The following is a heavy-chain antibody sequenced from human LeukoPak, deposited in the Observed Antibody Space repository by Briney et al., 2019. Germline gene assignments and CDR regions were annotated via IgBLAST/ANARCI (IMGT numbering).Heavy chain of an antibody. J-gene: IGHJ4*02. CDR3: AREYYYGSGSHDY. CDR2: ISGSGGST. V-gene: IGHV3-23*01. Sequence: PGGSLRLSCTASGFTFSSYAMSWVRQAPGKGLEWVSAISGSGGSTYYADSVKGRFTISRDNSKNTLYLQMNSLRAEDTAVYYCAREYYYGSGSHDYWGQGTLVTVFS. D-gene: IGHD3-10*01. CDR1: GFTFSSYA.